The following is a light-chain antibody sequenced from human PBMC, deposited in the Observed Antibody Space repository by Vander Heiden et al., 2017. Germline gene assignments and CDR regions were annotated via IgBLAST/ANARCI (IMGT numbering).Light chain of an antibody. CDR1: QSVLHRSNNKNY. V-gene: IGKV4-1*01. CDR3: QQHYSTPQT. J-gene: IGKJ1*01. Sequence: IVMTQSPDSLAVSLGERATSNCKSSQSVLHRSNNKNYLAWYQQKPGQPPKLHIYCASTRESGVPSRISGSGSGTDFTLTISSLQAEDVAVYYCQQHYSTPQTFGQGTKVEIK. CDR2: CAS.